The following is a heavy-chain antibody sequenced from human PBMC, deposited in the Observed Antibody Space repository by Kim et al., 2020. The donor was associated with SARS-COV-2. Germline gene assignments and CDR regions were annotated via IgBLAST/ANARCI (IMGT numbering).Heavy chain of an antibody. J-gene: IGHJ4*02. Sequence: GGSLRHSCAASGFTFDDYAMHWVRQAPGKGLEWVSGISWNSGSIGYADSVKGRFTISRDNAKNSLYLQMNSLRAEDTALYYCAKDTSSSWRGRYYFDYWGQGTLVTVSS. CDR1: GFTFDDYA. CDR2: ISWNSGSI. D-gene: IGHD6-13*01. CDR3: AKDTSSSWRGRYYFDY. V-gene: IGHV3-9*01.